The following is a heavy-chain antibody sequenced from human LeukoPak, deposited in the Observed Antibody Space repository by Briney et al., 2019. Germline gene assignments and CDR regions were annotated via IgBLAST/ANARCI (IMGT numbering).Heavy chain of an antibody. V-gene: IGHV3-30*04. J-gene: IGHJ5*02. Sequence: GGSLRLSCVASGFTFRRYDMHWVRQAQGKGLEWVAVISDDGRNEIYADSVKGRFTISRDNSKNTVYLQMNSLREEDTAVYYCARAAAESGAFRDNWFGPWGQGTLVTVSS. CDR1: GFTFRRYD. CDR3: ARAAAESGAFRDNWFGP. D-gene: IGHD2-15*01. CDR2: ISDDGRNE.